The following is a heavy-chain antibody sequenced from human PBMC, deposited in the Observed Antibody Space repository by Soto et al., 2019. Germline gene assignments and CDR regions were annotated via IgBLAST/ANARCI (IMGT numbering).Heavy chain of an antibody. CDR2: IIPIFGTA. J-gene: IGHJ4*02. D-gene: IGHD3-22*01. Sequence: QVQLVQSGAEVKKPGSSVKVSCKASGGTFSSYAISWVRQAPGQGLEWMGGIIPIFGTANYAQKFQGRVTITADESTSTAYMELSSLRSEDTAVYYCARDLGASTDYYDRSGYTLDYWGQGTLVTVSS. CDR3: ARDLGASTDYYDRSGYTLDY. CDR1: GGTFSSYA. V-gene: IGHV1-69*01.